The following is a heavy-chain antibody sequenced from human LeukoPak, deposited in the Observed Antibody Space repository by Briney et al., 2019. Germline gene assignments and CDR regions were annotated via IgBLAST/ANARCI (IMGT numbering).Heavy chain of an antibody. J-gene: IGHJ3*02. CDR2: ISGSGGST. D-gene: IGHD5-18*01. CDR3: AIRERGYSWYDAFDI. Sequence: AGGSLRLSCAASGFTLSSYAMSWVRQAPGKGLEWVSAISGSGGSTYYADSVKGRFTISRDNSKNTLYLQMNSLRAEDTAVYYCAIRERGYSWYDAFDIWGQGTMVTVSS. CDR1: GFTLSSYA. V-gene: IGHV3-23*01.